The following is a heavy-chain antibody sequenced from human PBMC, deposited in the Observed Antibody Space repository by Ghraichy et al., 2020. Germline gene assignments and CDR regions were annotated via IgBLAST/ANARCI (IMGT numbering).Heavy chain of an antibody. CDR2: ISGSGGRT. Sequence: GGSLRLSCPASGFTFSDYAVSWVRQAPGKGLEWVSSISGSGGRTYYAGSMKGRFTISRDNSKNTLYLQMNSLRAEDTAVYYCASSTFSSGWPTYFDYWGQGTLVTVSS. CDR3: ASSTFSSGWPTYFDY. J-gene: IGHJ4*02. CDR1: GFTFSDYA. V-gene: IGHV3-23*01. D-gene: IGHD6-19*01.